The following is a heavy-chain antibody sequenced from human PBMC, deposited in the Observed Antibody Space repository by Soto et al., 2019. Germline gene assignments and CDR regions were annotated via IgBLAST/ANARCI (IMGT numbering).Heavy chain of an antibody. V-gene: IGHV1-2*04. D-gene: IGHD2-2*01. Sequence: ASVKVSCKASGYTFTGYYMHWVRRAPGQGLEWMGWINPNSGGTNYAQKFQGWVTMTRDTSISTAYMELSRLRSDDTAVYFCAREDCINSICYPYYSYGMDVWGQGTTVTVSS. CDR1: GYTFTGYY. J-gene: IGHJ6*02. CDR3: AREDCINSICYPYYSYGMDV. CDR2: INPNSGGT.